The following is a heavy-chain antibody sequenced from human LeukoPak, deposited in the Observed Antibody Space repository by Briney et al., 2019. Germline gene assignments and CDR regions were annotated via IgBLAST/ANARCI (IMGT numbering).Heavy chain of an antibody. D-gene: IGHD6-19*01. CDR3: ARDISSGQGGYGMDV. CDR2: IHDDGSNK. CDR1: GFTFRNYG. J-gene: IGHJ6*02. Sequence: GGSLRLSCAASGFTFRNYGMHWVRQAPGKGLEWVAFIHDDGSNKYYADSVKGRFTISRDNSKNTLYLQMNSLRAEDTAVYYCARDISSGQGGYGMDVWGQGTTVTVSS. V-gene: IGHV3-30*02.